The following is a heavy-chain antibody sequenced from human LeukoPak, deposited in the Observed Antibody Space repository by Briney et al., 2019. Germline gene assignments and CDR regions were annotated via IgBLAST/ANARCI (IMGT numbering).Heavy chain of an antibody. CDR1: GFTVSSNEM. CDR3: AREHSQIVGATVRY. J-gene: IGHJ4*02. CDR2: IYHSGST. D-gene: IGHD1-26*01. V-gene: IGHV4-38-2*02. Sequence: GSLRLSCAASGFTVSSNEMSWVRQPPGKGLEWIGSIYHSGSTYYNPSLKSRVTISVDTSKNQFSLKLSSVTAADTAVYYCAREHSQIVGATVRYWGQGTLVTVSS.